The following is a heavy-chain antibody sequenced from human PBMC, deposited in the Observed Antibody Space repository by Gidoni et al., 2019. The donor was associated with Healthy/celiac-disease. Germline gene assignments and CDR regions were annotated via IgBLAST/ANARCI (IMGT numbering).Heavy chain of an antibody. V-gene: IGHV4-34*01. CDR2: INHSVST. CDR1: GASFSGYY. J-gene: IGHJ6*02. D-gene: IGHD5-18*01. CDR3: ARARGYSYGYRSYYYGMDV. Sequence: QVQLQQWGAGLLKPSETLSLTCAVDGASFSGYYWSWIRQPPGKGLEWIGEINHSVSTNYNQSLKSRFTISVDTSKNQFALKLSSVTAADTAVYYCARARGYSYGYRSYYYGMDVWGQGTTVTVSS.